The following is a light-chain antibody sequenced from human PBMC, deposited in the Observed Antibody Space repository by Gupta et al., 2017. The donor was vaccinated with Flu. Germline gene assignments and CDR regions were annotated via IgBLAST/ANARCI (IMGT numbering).Light chain of an antibody. CDR3: SSYTSSYTYV. Sequence: VTNRPSGVPDRFSGSKSGNTSSLTISGLQAADEADYYCSSYTSSYTYVFGTGTKLTVL. CDR2: VT. V-gene: IGLV2-18*02. J-gene: IGLJ1*01.